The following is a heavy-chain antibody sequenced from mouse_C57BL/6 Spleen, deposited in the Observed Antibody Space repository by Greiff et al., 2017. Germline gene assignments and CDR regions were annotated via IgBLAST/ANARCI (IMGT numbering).Heavy chain of an antibody. CDR2: IDPSDSYT. Sequence: QVQLQQPGAELVMPGASVKLSCKASGYTFTSYWMHWVKQRPGQGLEWIGEIDPSDSYTNYNQKFKGKSTLTVDKSSSTAYMQLRCLTSEDSAVYCCARGNYSNYFDYWGQGTSLTVSS. CDR3: ARGNYSNYFDY. V-gene: IGHV1-69*01. J-gene: IGHJ2*02. D-gene: IGHD2-5*01. CDR1: GYTFTSYW.